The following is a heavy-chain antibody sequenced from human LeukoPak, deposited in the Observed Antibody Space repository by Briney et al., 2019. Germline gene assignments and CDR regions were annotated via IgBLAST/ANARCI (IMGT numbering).Heavy chain of an antibody. J-gene: IGHJ4*02. D-gene: IGHD4-23*01. V-gene: IGHV4-34*01. CDR3: ASVSVVTADFDY. Sequence: ASETLSLTCAVYGGSFSGYYWSWIRQPPGKGLEWIGEINHSGSTNYNPSLKSRVTISVDTSKNQFSLKLSSVTAADTAVYYCASVSVVTADFDYWGQGTLVTVS. CDR1: GGSFSGYY. CDR2: INHSGST.